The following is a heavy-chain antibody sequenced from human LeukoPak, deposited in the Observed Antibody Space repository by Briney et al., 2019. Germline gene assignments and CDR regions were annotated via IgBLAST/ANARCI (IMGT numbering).Heavy chain of an antibody. J-gene: IGHJ4*02. D-gene: IGHD6-19*01. Sequence: ASVKVSCKASGYTFTDYYMHWVQQAPGQGLEWMGWINTYNGNTNYAQKLQGRVTMTTDTSTSTAYMELRSLRSDDTAVYYCARNSHGYSSGWLQFNFDYWGQGTLVTVSS. CDR3: ARNSHGYSSGWLQFNFDY. CDR1: GYTFTDYY. CDR2: INTYNGNT. V-gene: IGHV1-18*04.